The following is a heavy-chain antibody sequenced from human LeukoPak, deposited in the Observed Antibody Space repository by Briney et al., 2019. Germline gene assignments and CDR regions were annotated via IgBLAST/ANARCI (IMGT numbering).Heavy chain of an antibody. CDR1: GYSLTELS. D-gene: IGHD2-2*01. CDR2: FDPDDGET. V-gene: IGHV1-24*01. J-gene: IGHJ4*02. CDR3: ATGTIYCSSCSGDY. Sequence: ASVKVSCKASGYSLTELSMHWVRQAPGKGLEWMGGFDPDDGETPLFAQKFQGRVSMTEDTSTDTAYMELSSLSSEDTAVYYCATGTIYCSSCSGDYWGQGTLVTVSS.